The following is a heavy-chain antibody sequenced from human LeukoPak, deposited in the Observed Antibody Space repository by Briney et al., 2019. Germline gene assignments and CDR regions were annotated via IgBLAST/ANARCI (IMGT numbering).Heavy chain of an antibody. D-gene: IGHD3-22*01. V-gene: IGHV1-2*06. CDR3: ARVPIYDSSGYYGY. CDR1: GYTFIGYF. Sequence: GASVKVSCKASGYTFIGYFMHWVRQAPGQGLEWMGRINPNRGGTDYAQKFQGRVTKTRDTSISTAYMELSRLRSDDTAVYYCARVPIYDSSGYYGYWGQGTLVTVSS. CDR2: INPNRGGT. J-gene: IGHJ4*02.